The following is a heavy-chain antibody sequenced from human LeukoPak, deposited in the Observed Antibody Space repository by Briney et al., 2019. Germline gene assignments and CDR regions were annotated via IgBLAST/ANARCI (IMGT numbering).Heavy chain of an antibody. V-gene: IGHV3-23*01. Sequence: GGSLRLSCAASGFTSSSYAMSWVRQAPGEGLEWVSAISASGGSTYYADSVKGRFTISRDNSKNTLYLQMNSLRAEDTAVYYCAKGQGAVAIDYWGQGTLVTVSS. J-gene: IGHJ4*02. CDR2: ISASGGST. CDR1: GFTSSSYA. CDR3: AKGQGAVAIDY. D-gene: IGHD6-19*01.